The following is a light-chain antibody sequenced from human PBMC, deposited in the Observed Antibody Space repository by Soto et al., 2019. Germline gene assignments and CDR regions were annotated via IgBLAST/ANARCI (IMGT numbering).Light chain of an antibody. J-gene: IGLJ2*01. V-gene: IGLV1-40*01. CDR2: GNS. CDR1: SSNIGAGYD. CDR3: QSYDSSLSGSMV. Sequence: QPVLTQPPSVSGASGQRVTISCTGSSSNIGAGYDVHWYQQLPGTAPKLLIYGNSNRPSGVPDRFSGSKSGTSASLAITGLQAEDEADHYCQSYDSSLSGSMVFGGGTKLTVL.